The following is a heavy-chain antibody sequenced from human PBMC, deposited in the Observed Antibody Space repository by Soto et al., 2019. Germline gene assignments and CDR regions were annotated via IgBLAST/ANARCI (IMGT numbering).Heavy chain of an antibody. CDR1: GLTFSSYG. Sequence: GGSLRLSCAASGLTFSSYGRHWVRQAPGKGLEWVAVISYDGSNKYYADSVKGRFTISRDNSKNTLYLQMNSLRAEDTAVYYCAAQLGSSGYYIWGQGTLVTVSS. D-gene: IGHD3-22*01. CDR2: ISYDGSNK. V-gene: IGHV3-30*03. J-gene: IGHJ4*02. CDR3: AAQLGSSGYYI.